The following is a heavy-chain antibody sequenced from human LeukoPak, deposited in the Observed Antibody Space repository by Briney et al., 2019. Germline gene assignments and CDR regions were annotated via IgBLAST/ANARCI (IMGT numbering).Heavy chain of an antibody. D-gene: IGHD2-21*02. CDR1: GFTFSSYS. V-gene: IGHV3-21*01. CDR3: AREEGTDCGGDCYSGY. CDR2: TSSSSSYI. J-gene: IGHJ4*02. Sequence: GGSLRLSCGASGFTFSSYSMNWVRQAPGKGPEWVSSTSSSSSYIYYADSVKGRFTVSRDNAKNSLYLQMNSLRAEDTAVYYCAREEGTDCGGDCYSGYWGQGTLVTVSS.